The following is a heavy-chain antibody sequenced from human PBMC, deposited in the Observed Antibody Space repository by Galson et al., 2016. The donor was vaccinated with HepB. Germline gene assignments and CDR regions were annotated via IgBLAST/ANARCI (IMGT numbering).Heavy chain of an antibody. D-gene: IGHD3-9*01. V-gene: IGHV3-23*01. Sequence: SLRLSCAASGFSFSDCPMTWVRQAPGKGLEWVSTITNTGSYTYYADSVKGRFAISRDNSKNTLFLQMNSLRDEDTALYYCVRENDEYETVFSWLNWFDPWGQGTLVTVSS. CDR1: GFSFSDCP. CDR2: ITNTGSYT. CDR3: VRENDEYETVFSWLNWFDP. J-gene: IGHJ5*02.